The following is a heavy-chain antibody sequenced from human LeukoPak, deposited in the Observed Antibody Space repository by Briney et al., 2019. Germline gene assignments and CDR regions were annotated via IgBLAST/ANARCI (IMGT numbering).Heavy chain of an antibody. D-gene: IGHD3-22*01. CDR2: IFYSGST. J-gene: IGHJ4*02. CDR1: GGSISPYY. CDR3: ARHGTSRITMNH. Sequence: SETLSLTCTVSGGSISPYYWSWIRQPPGEGLEWIGYIFYSGSTNYNPSLKSRVTISVDTSKNRFSLKLSSVTAADTAVYYCARHGTSRITMNHWGQGTLVTVSS. V-gene: IGHV4-59*08.